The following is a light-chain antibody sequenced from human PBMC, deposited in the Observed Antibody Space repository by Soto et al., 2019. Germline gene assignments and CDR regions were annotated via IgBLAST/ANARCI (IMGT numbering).Light chain of an antibody. CDR3: QQRSNWLIT. V-gene: IGKV3-11*01. J-gene: IGKJ5*01. CDR2: DAS. CDR1: QSVSSH. Sequence: EVVLTQSPATLSLSPGDRATLSCRASQSVSSHFAWYQQKSGQAPRLLIYDASKRATGIPARFSGSGSGTDFTLTISSLEPEDFAVYYCQQRSNWLITFGQGTRLEIK.